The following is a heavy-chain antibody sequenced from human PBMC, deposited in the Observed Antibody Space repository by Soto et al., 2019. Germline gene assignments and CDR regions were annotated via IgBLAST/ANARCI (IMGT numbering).Heavy chain of an antibody. J-gene: IGHJ5*02. Sequence: SETLSLTCTVSGGSISSYYWSWIRQPPGKGLEWIGEINHSGSTNYNPSLKSRVTISVDTSKNQFSLKLSSVTAADTAVYYCARVGNYGPNWFDPWGQGTLVTVSS. CDR2: INHSGST. CDR1: GGSISSYY. D-gene: IGHD4-17*01. V-gene: IGHV4-59*12. CDR3: ARVGNYGPNWFDP.